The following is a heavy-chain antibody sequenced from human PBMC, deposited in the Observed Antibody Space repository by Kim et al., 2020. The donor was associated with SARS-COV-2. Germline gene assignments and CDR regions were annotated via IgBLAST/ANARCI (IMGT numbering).Heavy chain of an antibody. CDR3: ARGIVPAENYYYYYGMDV. D-gene: IGHD2-2*01. J-gene: IGHJ6*02. V-gene: IGHV1-69*13. CDR2: IIPIFGTA. CDR1: GGTFSSYA. Sequence: SVKVSCKASGGTFSSYAISWVRQAPGQGLEWMGGIIPIFGTANYAQKFQGRVTITADESTSTAYMELSSLRSEDTAVYYCARGIVPAENYYYYYGMDVWGQGTTVTVSS.